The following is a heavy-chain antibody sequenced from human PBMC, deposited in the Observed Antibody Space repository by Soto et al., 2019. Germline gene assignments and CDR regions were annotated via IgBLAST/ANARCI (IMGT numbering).Heavy chain of an antibody. V-gene: IGHV4-39*01. CDR2: IYYSGST. CDR3: ARHVGIAAAGTILAYYYYYMDV. D-gene: IGHD6-13*01. Sequence: PSETLSLTCTVSGGSISSSSYYWGWIRQPPGKGLEWIGSIYYSGSTYYNPSLKSRVTISVDTSKNQFSLKLSSVTAADTAVYYCARHVGIAAAGTILAYYYYYMDVWGKGTTVTVSS. CDR1: GGSISSSSYY. J-gene: IGHJ6*03.